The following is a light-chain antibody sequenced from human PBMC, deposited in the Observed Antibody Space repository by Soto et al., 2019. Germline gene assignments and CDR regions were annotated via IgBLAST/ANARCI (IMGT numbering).Light chain of an antibody. V-gene: IGLV2-14*01. J-gene: IGLJ3*02. CDR3: TSYTTSSPLV. CDR1: SNDIGTYRY. CDR2: EVS. Sequence: QSALTQPASVSGSPGQSITISCTGTSNDIGTYRYVSWYQQHPGKVPKLIIFEVSDRPSGVSHRFSGSKSGNTASLTISGSQAEDEADYYCTSYTTSSPLVFGGGTKLTVL.